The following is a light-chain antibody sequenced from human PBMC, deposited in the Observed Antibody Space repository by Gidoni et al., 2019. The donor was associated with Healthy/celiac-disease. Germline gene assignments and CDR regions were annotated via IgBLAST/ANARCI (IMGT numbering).Light chain of an antibody. J-gene: IGKJ5*01. Sequence: IQFTQSPSSLSASVGDRVTITCRASQGISSYLAWYQQKPGQAPKLLIYAASTLQSGVPSRFSGSGSGTDFTLTLSSRQPEDFATYYCQQLNSYPPRVTFGQGTRLEIK. V-gene: IGKV1-9*01. CDR3: QQLNSYPPRVT. CDR2: AAS. CDR1: QGISSY.